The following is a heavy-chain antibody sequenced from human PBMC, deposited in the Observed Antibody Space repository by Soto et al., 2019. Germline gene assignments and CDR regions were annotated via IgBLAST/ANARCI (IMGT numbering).Heavy chain of an antibody. CDR2: IYYSGST. CDR3: ARERASRDFWSGYHNYYFDY. Sequence: QVQLQESGPGLVKPSQTLSLTCTVSGGSISSGGYYWSWIRQHPGKGLEWIGYIYYSGSTYYNPSLKSRVTISVDTSKNQFSLKLSSVTAADTAVYYCARERASRDFWSGYHNYYFDYWGQGTLVTVSS. CDR1: GGSISSGGYY. J-gene: IGHJ4*02. D-gene: IGHD3-3*01. V-gene: IGHV4-31*03.